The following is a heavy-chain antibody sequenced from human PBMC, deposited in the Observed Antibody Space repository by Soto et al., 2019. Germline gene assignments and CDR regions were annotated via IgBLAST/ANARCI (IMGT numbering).Heavy chain of an antibody. J-gene: IGHJ3*02. CDR1: GYTFTSYG. Sequence: ASVKVSCKASGYTFTSYGISWVRQAPGQGLEWMGWISAYNGNTNYAQKLQGRVTMTTDTSTSTAYMELRSLRSDDTAVYYCARGRVGNWNDPLYAFDIWGQGTMVTVSS. D-gene: IGHD1-1*01. CDR2: ISAYNGNT. CDR3: ARGRVGNWNDPLYAFDI. V-gene: IGHV1-18*01.